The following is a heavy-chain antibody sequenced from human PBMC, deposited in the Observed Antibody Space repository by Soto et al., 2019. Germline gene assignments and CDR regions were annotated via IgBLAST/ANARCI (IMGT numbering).Heavy chain of an antibody. CDR3: AKDGCGDYECGYFDY. CDR2: ISYDGSNK. J-gene: IGHJ4*02. D-gene: IGHD4-17*01. Sequence: GGALRLSCAASGFTLSSYGMHWGRPAPGKGLEWVAVISYDGSNKYYADPVKGRFTISRDNSKNTLYLQMNSLRAEDTAVYYCAKDGCGDYECGYFDYWGQGTLVTVSS. CDR1: GFTLSSYG. V-gene: IGHV3-30*18.